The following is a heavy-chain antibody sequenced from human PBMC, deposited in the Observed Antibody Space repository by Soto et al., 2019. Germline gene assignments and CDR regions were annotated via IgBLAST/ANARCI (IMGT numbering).Heavy chain of an antibody. D-gene: IGHD2-2*01. CDR2: IYYSGST. CDR1: GGSVSSGSYY. J-gene: IGHJ6*02. Sequence: SETLSLTCTVSGGSVSSGSYYWSWIRQPPGKGLEWIGYIYYSGSTNYNPSLKSRVTISVDTSKNQFSLKLSSVTAADTAVYYCARGGSRGDIVVVPAVDYYYYYGMDVWGQGTTVTVSS. CDR3: ARGGSRGDIVVVPAVDYYYYYGMDV. V-gene: IGHV4-61*01.